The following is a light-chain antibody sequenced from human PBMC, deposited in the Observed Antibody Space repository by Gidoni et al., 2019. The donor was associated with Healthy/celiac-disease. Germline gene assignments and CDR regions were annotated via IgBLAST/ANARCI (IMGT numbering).Light chain of an antibody. V-gene: IGKV3-15*01. CDR2: GAS. CDR3: QQYNNWPWT. CDR1: QGVSSN. J-gene: IGKJ1*01. Sequence: EIVMTQSPATLSVSPGERATLSCRASQGVSSNVAWYQQKPGQAPRLLIYGASTRATGIPARFSGSGSGTEFTLTISSLQSEDFAVYYCQQYNNWPWTFGQGTKVEIK.